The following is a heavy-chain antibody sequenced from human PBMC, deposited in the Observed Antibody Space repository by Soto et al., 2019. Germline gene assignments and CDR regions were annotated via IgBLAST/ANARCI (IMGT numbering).Heavy chain of an antibody. CDR2: ISGSGGST. CDR3: PKWSTPEHY. Sequence: PGGSLRLSGAASGFTFSSYSMSWVRQAPGKGLEWVSAISGSGGSTYYADSVKGRFTISRDNSKNTPYLQMNSLRAEDTAIYYCPKWSTPEHYWGQGNRVNVYS. CDR1: GFTFSSYS. V-gene: IGHV3-23*01. J-gene: IGHJ4*02.